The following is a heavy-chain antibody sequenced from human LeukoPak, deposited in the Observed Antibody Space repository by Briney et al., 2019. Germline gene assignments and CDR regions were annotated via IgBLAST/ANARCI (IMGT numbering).Heavy chain of an antibody. Sequence: SETLSLTCTVSGGSISSFYWSWIRQPPGKGLEWLGYIYYRGNTQYNPSLKSRVTISVDTYKNQFSLRLTSVTAADTAVYYCARDLDNGGSSIWYFDLWGRGTLVTVSS. J-gene: IGHJ2*01. CDR2: IYYRGNT. CDR3: ARDLDNGGSSIWYFDL. CDR1: GGSISSFY. V-gene: IGHV4-59*01. D-gene: IGHD4-23*01.